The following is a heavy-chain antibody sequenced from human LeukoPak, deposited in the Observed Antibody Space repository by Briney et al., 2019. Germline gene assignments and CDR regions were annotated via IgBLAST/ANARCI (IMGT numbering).Heavy chain of an antibody. J-gene: IGHJ6*03. CDR3: AKRGLRGVVAAVYYYYYMDV. D-gene: IGHD2-15*01. CDR2: INSDGSST. CDR1: GFTFSSYW. V-gene: IGHV3-74*01. Sequence: GGSLRLSCAASGFTFSSYWMHWVRQAPGKGLVWVSRINSDGSSTNYADSVKGRFTISRDKAKNTLYVQMNRLRDEDTAVYYCAKRGLRGVVAAVYYYYYMDVWGKGTTVTVSS.